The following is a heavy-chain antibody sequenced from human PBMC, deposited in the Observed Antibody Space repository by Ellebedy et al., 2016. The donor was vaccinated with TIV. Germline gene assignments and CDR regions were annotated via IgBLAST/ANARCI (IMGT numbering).Heavy chain of an antibody. Sequence: GESLKISCAASGLTFSSYAMSSVRQAPGKGLEWVSTISGRGGSTYYAGSVKGRFTVSRDTSKNTLYLRVNSLRAEDTAVYYCAKDFIYGDYADFWGQGTLVTVSS. CDR2: ISGRGGST. J-gene: IGHJ4*02. D-gene: IGHD4-17*01. CDR3: AKDFIYGDYADF. V-gene: IGHV3-23*01. CDR1: GLTFSSYA.